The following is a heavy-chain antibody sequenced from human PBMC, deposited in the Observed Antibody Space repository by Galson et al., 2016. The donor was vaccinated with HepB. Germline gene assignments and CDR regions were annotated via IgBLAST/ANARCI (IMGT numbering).Heavy chain of an antibody. D-gene: IGHD2-15*01. Sequence: SLRLSCAASGFTFAGYAMSWVRQAPGKVLEWVSAMSGSGEDTYYADPVLGRFSISRDNFRNKLYLQMNSLRVEDTAVYYCAKDLGTRGNYYYYGLDVWGQGTTVTVSS. V-gene: IGHV3-23*01. J-gene: IGHJ6*02. CDR3: AKDLGTRGNYYYYGLDV. CDR2: MSGSGEDT. CDR1: GFTFAGYA.